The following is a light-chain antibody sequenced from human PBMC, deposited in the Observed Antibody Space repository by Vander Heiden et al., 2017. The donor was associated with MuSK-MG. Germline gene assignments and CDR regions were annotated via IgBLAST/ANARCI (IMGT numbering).Light chain of an antibody. CDR1: QGFSSY. J-gene: IGKJ4*01. CDR2: GAS. V-gene: IGKV3-11*01. Sequence: ILLTQSPATLSLSPGERATLSCMASQGFSSYVAWYQQKPGQAPRLLISGASHRATGIPARFSGSGSGTDFTLTISGLEPEDFAVYYCQPRSNSPLTFGGGTKVEIK. CDR3: QPRSNSPLT.